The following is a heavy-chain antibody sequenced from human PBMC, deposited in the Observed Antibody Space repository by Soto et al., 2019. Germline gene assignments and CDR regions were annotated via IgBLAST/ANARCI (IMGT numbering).Heavy chain of an antibody. V-gene: IGHV3-30-3*01. CDR2: ISYDGSNK. Sequence: GGSLRLSCAASGFTFSSYAMHWVRQAPGKGLEWVAVISYDGSNKYYADSVKGRFTISRDNSKNTLYLQMNSLRAEDTAVYYCARDRVGWIQLWQHDYWGQGTLVTVSS. CDR1: GFTFSSYA. D-gene: IGHD5-18*01. CDR3: ARDRVGWIQLWQHDY. J-gene: IGHJ4*02.